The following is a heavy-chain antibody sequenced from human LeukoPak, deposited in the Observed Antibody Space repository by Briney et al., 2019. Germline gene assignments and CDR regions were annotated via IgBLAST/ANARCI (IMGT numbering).Heavy chain of an antibody. J-gene: IGHJ3*02. CDR2: ISSSGSTI. V-gene: IGHV3-48*03. Sequence: GGSLRLSCAASGFTFSSYEMNWVRQAPGKGLEWVSYISSSGSTIYYADSVKGRFTISRDNAKNSLYLQMNSLRAEDTALYYCAKGSFVVVIPNAFDIWGQGTMVTVSS. CDR1: GFTFSSYE. D-gene: IGHD3-3*02. CDR3: AKGSFVVVIPNAFDI.